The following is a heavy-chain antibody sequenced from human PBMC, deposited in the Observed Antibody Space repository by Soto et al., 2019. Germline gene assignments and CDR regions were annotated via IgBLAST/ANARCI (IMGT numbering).Heavy chain of an antibody. Sequence: SGPTLVNPTQTLTLTCTFSGFALSTRGVGVGWISQPPGKALEWLALIYWDDDNLYSPSLKSRLTITKDTSKNQVALTMTNVDPVDTATYYCAHRPYSYDTGGYWVFDYWGQGALVTVSS. J-gene: IGHJ4*02. CDR3: AHRPYSYDTGGYWVFDY. V-gene: IGHV2-5*02. D-gene: IGHD3-22*01. CDR1: GFALSTRGVG. CDR2: IYWDDDN.